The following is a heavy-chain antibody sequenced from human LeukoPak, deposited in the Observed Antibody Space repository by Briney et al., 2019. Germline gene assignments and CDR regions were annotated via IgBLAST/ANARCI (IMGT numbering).Heavy chain of an antibody. V-gene: IGHV1-69*13. D-gene: IGHD6-19*01. Sequence: SVKVSCKASGGTFSSYAISWVRQDPGQGLEWMGGIIPIFGTANYARKFQGRVTITADESTSTAYMELSSLRSEDTAVYYCASRFSGWVGAFDIWGQGTMVTVSS. J-gene: IGHJ3*02. CDR2: IIPIFGTA. CDR1: GGTFSSYA. CDR3: ASRFSGWVGAFDI.